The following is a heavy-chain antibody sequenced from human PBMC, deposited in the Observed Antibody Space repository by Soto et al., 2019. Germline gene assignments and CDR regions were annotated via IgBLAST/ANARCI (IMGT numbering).Heavy chain of an antibody. J-gene: IGHJ6*02. Sequence: QVQLQQWGAGLLEPSETLSLTCAVYGGSFSGYYWSWIRQPPGKGLEWIGEISHSGSTNYNPSLKSRVTISVDTSKNQFSLKLSSVTAADTAVYYCASDPEYSSSYGMDVWGQGTTVTVSS. CDR3: ASDPEYSSSYGMDV. D-gene: IGHD6-6*01. V-gene: IGHV4-34*01. CDR1: GGSFSGYY. CDR2: ISHSGST.